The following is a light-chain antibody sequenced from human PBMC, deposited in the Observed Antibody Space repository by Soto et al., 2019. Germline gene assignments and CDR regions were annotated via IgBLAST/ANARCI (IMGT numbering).Light chain of an antibody. CDR1: SSNIGSNY. CDR3: AAWDDSLSGSVL. V-gene: IGLV1-47*01. J-gene: IGLJ2*01. Sequence: QPVLTQPPSASGTPGQRVTISCSGSSSNIGSNYVYWYQQLPGTAPKLLIYRNDQRPSGVPDRFSGSKSGTSASLAISGLRSEDEGDYYCAAWDDSLSGSVLFGGGTQLTVL. CDR2: RND.